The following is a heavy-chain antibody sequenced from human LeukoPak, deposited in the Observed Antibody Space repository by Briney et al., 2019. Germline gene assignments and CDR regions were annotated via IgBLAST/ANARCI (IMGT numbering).Heavy chain of an antibody. J-gene: IGHJ4*02. Sequence: GRSLRLSCAASGFTFSSYAMHWVRQAPGKGLEWVTVISYDGSNKYYADSVKGRFTISRDNSKNTLYLQMNSLRAEDTAVYYCARERMTTVTTFDYWGQGTLVTVSS. CDR2: ISYDGSNK. CDR3: ARERMTTVTTFDY. CDR1: GFTFSSYA. D-gene: IGHD4-17*01. V-gene: IGHV3-30-3*01.